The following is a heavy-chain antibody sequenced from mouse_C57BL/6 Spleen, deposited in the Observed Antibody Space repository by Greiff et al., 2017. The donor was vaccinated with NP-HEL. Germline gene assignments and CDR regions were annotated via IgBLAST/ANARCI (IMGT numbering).Heavy chain of an antibody. CDR2: IYPGDGDT. CDR3: ARGRDGYYFRAMDY. CDR1: GYAFSSSW. J-gene: IGHJ4*01. D-gene: IGHD2-3*01. V-gene: IGHV1-82*01. Sequence: VQLQQSGPELVKPGASVKISCKASGYAFSSSWMNWVKQRPGKGLEWIGRIYPGDGDTNYNGKFKGKATLTADKSSSTAYMQLSSLTSEDSAVYFCARGRDGYYFRAMDYWGQGTSVTVSS.